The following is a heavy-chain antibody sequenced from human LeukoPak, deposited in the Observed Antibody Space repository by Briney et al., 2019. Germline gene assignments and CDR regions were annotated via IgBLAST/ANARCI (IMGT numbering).Heavy chain of an antibody. CDR1: GFTFTTYA. J-gene: IGHJ1*01. CDR3: AKAAYSDNTGSAEYFHH. Sequence: QPGGSLRLSCAASGFTFTTYAMRWVRQAPGKGLEWVSTIGGSGGSTYYADSVKGRFTISRDNSKNTLFLQMNSLRAEDTAVYYCAKAAYSDNTGSAEYFHHWGQGTLVTVSS. D-gene: IGHD1-26*01. CDR2: IGGSGGST. V-gene: IGHV3-23*01.